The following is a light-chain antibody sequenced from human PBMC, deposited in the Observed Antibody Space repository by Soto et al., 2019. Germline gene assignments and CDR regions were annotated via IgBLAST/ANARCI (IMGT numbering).Light chain of an antibody. CDR2: KAS. CDR1: QSISSW. J-gene: IGKJ1*01. V-gene: IGKV1-5*03. Sequence: DIQMTQSPSTLSASVGDRVTITCRARQSISSWLAWYQQKPGKAPKLLIYKASSLESGVPSRFSGSGSRTEFTLTISSLQPDDFATYYCQQYNSYRRTFGQGTKVEIK. CDR3: QQYNSYRRT.